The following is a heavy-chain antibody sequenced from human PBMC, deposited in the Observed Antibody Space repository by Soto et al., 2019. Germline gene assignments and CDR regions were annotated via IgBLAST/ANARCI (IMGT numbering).Heavy chain of an antibody. CDR2: ISDSGAST. Sequence: EVQLLESGGGLVQPGGSLTLSCAASGFTFSSSAMSWVRQAPGKGLEWVSAISDSGASTYYADSVRGRFTISRDNSKNTLYLQMNSLRAEDTALYYCAKVFQYYYYGLDVWGQGTTVTVSS. CDR3: AKVFQYYYYGLDV. V-gene: IGHV3-23*01. CDR1: GFTFSSSA. J-gene: IGHJ6*02.